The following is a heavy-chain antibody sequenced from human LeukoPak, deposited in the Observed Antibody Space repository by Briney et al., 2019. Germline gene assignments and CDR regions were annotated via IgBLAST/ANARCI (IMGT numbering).Heavy chain of an antibody. CDR2: IYTSGST. CDR1: GGSISSYY. Sequence: SETLSLTCTVSGGSISSYYWSWIRQPAGKGLEWIGRIYTSGSTNYNPSLKSRVTMSVDTSKNQFSLKLSSVTAADTAVYYCARARNYYDSSGASLFDYWGQGTLVTVSS. D-gene: IGHD3-22*01. V-gene: IGHV4-4*07. J-gene: IGHJ4*02. CDR3: ARARNYYDSSGASLFDY.